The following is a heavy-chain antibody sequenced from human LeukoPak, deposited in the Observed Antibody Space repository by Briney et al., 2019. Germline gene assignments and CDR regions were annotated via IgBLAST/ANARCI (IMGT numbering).Heavy chain of an antibody. D-gene: IGHD1-26*01. CDR1: GGSISSYY. Sequence: SETLSLTCTVSGGSISSYYWSWIRQPPGKGLEWIGYIYYSGSTNYNPSLKSRVTISVDTSKNQFSLKLSSVTAADTAVYYCARGVGQGYYYGMDVWGQGTTVTVSS. V-gene: IGHV4-59*01. CDR2: IYYSGST. J-gene: IGHJ6*02. CDR3: ARGVGQGYYYGMDV.